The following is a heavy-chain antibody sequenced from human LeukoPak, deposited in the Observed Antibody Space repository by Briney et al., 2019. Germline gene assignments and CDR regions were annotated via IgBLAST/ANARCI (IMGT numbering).Heavy chain of an antibody. V-gene: IGHV4-39*07. CDR3: ARGGIAVAGPKVVGY. CDR2: INHSGST. CDR1: GVSISSSSYY. J-gene: IGHJ4*02. Sequence: SETLSLTCTVSGVSISSSSYYWGWIRQPPGKGLEWIGEINHSGSTNYNPSLKSRVTISVDTSKNQFSLKLSSVTAADTAVYYCARGGIAVAGPKVVGYWGQGTLVTVSS. D-gene: IGHD6-19*01.